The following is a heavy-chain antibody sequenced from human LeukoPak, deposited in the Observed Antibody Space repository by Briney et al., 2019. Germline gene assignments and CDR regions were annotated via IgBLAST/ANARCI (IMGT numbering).Heavy chain of an antibody. Sequence: SETLSLTCTVSDGSISSSSYYWGWIRRPPGRGLEWIGSVYYGGYTYHNPSPKSRVTISVDTSSNQFSLKVSSVTAADTAVYYCARSNLYQNRHGSGVSGYSNGNWFDPWGQGTLVTVSS. CDR2: VYYGGYT. J-gene: IGHJ5*02. D-gene: IGHD2-15*01. V-gene: IGHV4-39*01. CDR1: DGSISSSSYY. CDR3: ARSNLYQNRHGSGVSGYSNGNWFDP.